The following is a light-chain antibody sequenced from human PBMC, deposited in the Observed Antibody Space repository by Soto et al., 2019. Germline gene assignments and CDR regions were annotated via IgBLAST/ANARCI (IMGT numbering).Light chain of an antibody. CDR2: DVS. Sequence: DIQITQSHSTLSASVGDRVAITCRASQSISTWLAWYQQKPGKAPKLLIYDVSSLESGVPSRFSGSGSGTEFTLSISSLQPDDFATYYCQPYNSHSTFGQGTKVAIK. CDR3: QPYNSHST. CDR1: QSISTW. J-gene: IGKJ1*01. V-gene: IGKV1-5*01.